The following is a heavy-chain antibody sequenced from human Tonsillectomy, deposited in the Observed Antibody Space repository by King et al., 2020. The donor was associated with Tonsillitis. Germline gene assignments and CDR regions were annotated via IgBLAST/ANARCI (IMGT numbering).Heavy chain of an antibody. D-gene: IGHD4-17*01. J-gene: IGHJ1*01. CDR3: ARVYGDGEYFQH. V-gene: IGHV3-11*05. Sequence: VQLVESGGGLVKPGGSLRLSCAASGFTFSDYYRSWIRQAPGKGLEWVSHISSSSSYTNYADSVKGRFTISRDNAKNSLYMQMKSLGAEDTAVYYCARVYGDGEYFQHWGQGTLVTVSS. CDR1: GFTFSDYY. CDR2: ISSSSSYT.